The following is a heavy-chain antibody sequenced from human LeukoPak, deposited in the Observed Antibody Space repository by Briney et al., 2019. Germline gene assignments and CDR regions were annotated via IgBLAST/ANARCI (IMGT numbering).Heavy chain of an antibody. D-gene: IGHD6-6*01. Sequence: PSETLSLTCTVSGDSISSYYWSWIRQPPGKGLGWIGYIYYSGSTNYNPSLKSRATISLDTSKNQISLKLSSVTAADTAVYYCARGLDPTSYYFDYWGQGTLVTVSS. CDR2: IYYSGST. V-gene: IGHV4-59*01. J-gene: IGHJ4*02. CDR1: GDSISSYY. CDR3: ARGLDPTSYYFDY.